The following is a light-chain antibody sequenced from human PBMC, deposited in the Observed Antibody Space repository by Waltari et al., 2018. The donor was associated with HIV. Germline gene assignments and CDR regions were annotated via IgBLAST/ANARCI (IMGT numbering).Light chain of an antibody. CDR3: STHTTSDTLI. V-gene: IGLV2-14*03. CDR1: TSDFGRYNS. Sequence: QSALTQPASVSGSPGQSVTISCTGTTSDFGRYNSVSWYQQHPANVPKVIIYEVTSRPSGVPHRFSDSRSGNTASRTISGLQAEDEAVYYCSTHTTSDTLIFGGGTKLTVL. CDR2: EVT. J-gene: IGLJ2*01.